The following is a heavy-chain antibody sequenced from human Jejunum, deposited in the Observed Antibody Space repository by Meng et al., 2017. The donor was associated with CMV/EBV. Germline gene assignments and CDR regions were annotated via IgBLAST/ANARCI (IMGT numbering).Heavy chain of an antibody. CDR1: GFTFSSSW. J-gene: IGHJ5*02. Sequence: LRLSCAASGFTFSSSWLHWVRQDPGKGLVWVSRINSAGSTFYADSVKGRFTISRDNAKNTLYLQMNSLRAEDTGVYYCARDASYKFDPWGQGTLVTVSS. D-gene: IGHD1-1*01. CDR3: ARDASYKFDP. CDR2: INSAGST. V-gene: IGHV3-74*01.